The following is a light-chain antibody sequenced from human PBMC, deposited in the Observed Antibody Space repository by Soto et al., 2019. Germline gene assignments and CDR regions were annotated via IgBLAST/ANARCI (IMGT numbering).Light chain of an antibody. V-gene: IGLV1-40*01. CDR3: QSYDSSLRRV. CDR1: SSNIGAGYD. Sequence: QAVLTQPPSVSGAPGQRVTISCTGSSSNIGAGYDVYWYQQLPGTAPKLLIYGNNNRPSGVPDRLSGSKSGTSASLAITGLQDEDEADYYCQSYDSSLRRVFGGGTKLPVL. CDR2: GNN. J-gene: IGLJ2*01.